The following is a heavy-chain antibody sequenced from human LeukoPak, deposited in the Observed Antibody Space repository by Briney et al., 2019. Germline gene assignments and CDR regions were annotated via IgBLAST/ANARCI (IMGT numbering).Heavy chain of an antibody. J-gene: IGHJ6*03. CDR3: VRDPSYGSSWYYYMDV. D-gene: IGHD6-13*01. V-gene: IGHV3-48*04. Sequence: GGSLRLSCAASEFTFVRYAMNWVRQAPGKGLEWVSYISSSSFKIGYADSVKGRFTISRDNSKNPLYLQMDSLKVEDTAVYYCVRDPSYGSSWYYYMDVWGKGTTVTVSS. CDR2: ISSSSFKI. CDR1: EFTFVRYA.